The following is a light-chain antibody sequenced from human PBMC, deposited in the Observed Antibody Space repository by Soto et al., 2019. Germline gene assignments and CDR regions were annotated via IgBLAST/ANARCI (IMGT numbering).Light chain of an antibody. CDR1: QTLSNR. CDR3: HQRQSWSRT. V-gene: IGKV3-11*01. J-gene: IGKJ1*01. CDR2: VTS. Sequence: EIVLTQSPATLSSFPGERVTLSCRASQTLSNRLAWYQHKPGQAPRLLIYVTSYRATGIPARFSGSGSGTNYTPIISSLEPQDSAVYYCHQRQSWSRTFGQGTKVEIK.